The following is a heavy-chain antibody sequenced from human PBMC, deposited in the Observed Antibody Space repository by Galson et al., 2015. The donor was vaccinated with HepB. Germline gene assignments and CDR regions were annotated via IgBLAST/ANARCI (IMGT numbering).Heavy chain of an antibody. CDR3: ARVPTVTTSPERFDY. CDR1: GFIVSDAW. Sequence: SLRLSCAASGFIVSDAWMNWVRQAPGKGLEWVATIKKDGSEKYYVASVKGRFTISRDNSKNTLYLQMNSLRAEDTAVYYCARVPTVTTSPERFDYWGQGALVTVSS. D-gene: IGHD4-11*01. J-gene: IGHJ4*02. CDR2: IKKDGSEK. V-gene: IGHV3-7*03.